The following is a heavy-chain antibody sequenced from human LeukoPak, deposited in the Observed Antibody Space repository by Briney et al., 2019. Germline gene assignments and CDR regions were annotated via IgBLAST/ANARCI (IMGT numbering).Heavy chain of an antibody. CDR1: GGTFSSYA. J-gene: IGHJ5*02. Sequence: ASVKVSCKASGGTFSSYAISWVRQAPGQGLEWMGGIIPIFGTANYAQKFQGRVTITADESTSTAYMELSSLRSEDTAVYHCARDYGDGGWFDPWGQGTLVTVSS. CDR3: ARDYGDGGWFDP. CDR2: IIPIFGTA. V-gene: IGHV1-69*13. D-gene: IGHD4-17*01.